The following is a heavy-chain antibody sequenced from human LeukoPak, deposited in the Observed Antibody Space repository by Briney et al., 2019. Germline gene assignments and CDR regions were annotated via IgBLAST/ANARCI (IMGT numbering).Heavy chain of an antibody. CDR2: IYYNGNT. V-gene: IGHV4-39*07. CDR3: ARVSSFWPYFDY. Sequence: PSETLSLTCTVSGGSISSSSYYWGWIRQPPGKGLEWIGCIYYNGNTYYNPSLKSRVTISLDTSKNQFSLRLSSVTAADTAVYYCARVSSFWPYFDYWGQGTLVTVSS. CDR1: GGSISSSSYY. J-gene: IGHJ4*02.